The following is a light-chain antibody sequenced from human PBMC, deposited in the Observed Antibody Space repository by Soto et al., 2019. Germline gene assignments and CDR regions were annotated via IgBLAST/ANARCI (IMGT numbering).Light chain of an antibody. CDR1: KLGDKY. CDR3: QAWDSSTVV. V-gene: IGLV3-1*01. CDR2: QDN. J-gene: IGLJ2*01. Sequence: SYELTQPPSVSVSPGQTASITCSGDKLGDKYACWFQQKPGQSPVLVIYQDNKRPSGIPERFSGSNSGNTATLTISGTQAMDEVDYYCQAWDSSTVVFGGGTKLTVL.